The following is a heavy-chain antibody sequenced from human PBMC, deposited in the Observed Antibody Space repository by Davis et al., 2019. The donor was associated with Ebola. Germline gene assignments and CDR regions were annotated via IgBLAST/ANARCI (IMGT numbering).Heavy chain of an antibody. CDR2: IYYRGST. Sequence: SETLSLTCTVSGGSVSNYYWSWIRQPPGKGLEWIGYIYYRGSTNYNPSLKSRVTISVDTSKNQFSLKLSSVTAADTAVYYCARSRGRWNYYGMDVWGQGTTVTVSS. CDR3: ARSRGRWNYYGMDV. V-gene: IGHV4-59*02. J-gene: IGHJ6*02. CDR1: GGSVSNYY. D-gene: IGHD4-23*01.